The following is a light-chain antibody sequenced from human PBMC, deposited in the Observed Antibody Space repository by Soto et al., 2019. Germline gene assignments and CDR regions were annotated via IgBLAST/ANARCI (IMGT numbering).Light chain of an antibody. V-gene: IGLV2-11*01. Sequence: QSALTQPXXVSXXXXXSXXXXXXXXSAXVXXXXXXSXXKQHPXKXXXXIISDVSKRPSGVPDRFSGSKSGSTASLTISGLQAEDEADYYCSSFAGSHVAFGGGTKVTVL. CDR2: DVS. CDR1: SAXVXXXXX. J-gene: IGLJ2*01. CDR3: SSFAGSHVA.